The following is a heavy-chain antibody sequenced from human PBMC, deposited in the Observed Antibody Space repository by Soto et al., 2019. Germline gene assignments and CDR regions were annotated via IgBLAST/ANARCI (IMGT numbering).Heavy chain of an antibody. V-gene: IGHV1-46*01. CDR1: GYTFTSFY. J-gene: IGHJ6*02. CDR3: AKPHIARNYYYGMEV. D-gene: IGHD1-26*01. Sequence: QVQLVQSGAEVKKPGASVKVSCKASGYTFTSFYMHWVRQAPGQGLEWMGIINPSGTTKDYAQKFQGRVTMTRDTSTSTYYMELSSLTSEDTAVYYCAKPHIARNYYYGMEVWGQGTAVTVSS. CDR2: INPSGTTK.